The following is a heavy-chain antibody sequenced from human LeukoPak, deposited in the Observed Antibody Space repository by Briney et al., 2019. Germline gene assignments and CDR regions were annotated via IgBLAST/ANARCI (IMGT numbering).Heavy chain of an antibody. CDR2: ISSSSSYI. CDR3: AREGTYYYDSSGYPLDY. V-gene: IGHV3-21*01. J-gene: IGHJ4*02. D-gene: IGHD3-22*01. Sequence: GGSLRLSCAASGFTFSSYSMNWVRQAPGNGLEWVSSISSSSSYIYYADSVKGRFTISRDNAKNSLYLQMNSLRAEDTAVYYCAREGTYYYDSSGYPLDYWGQGTLVTVSS. CDR1: GFTFSSYS.